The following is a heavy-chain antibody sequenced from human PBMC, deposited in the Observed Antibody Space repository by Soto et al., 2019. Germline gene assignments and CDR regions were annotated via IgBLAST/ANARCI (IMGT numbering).Heavy chain of an antibody. CDR3: GRVYSSTWYPHYMDV. CDR2: INAGNGNT. V-gene: IGHV1-3*01. D-gene: IGHD6-13*01. J-gene: IGHJ6*03. CDR1: GYTFTSYA. Sequence: ASVKVSCKASGYTFTSYAMHWVRQAPGQRLEWMGWINAGNGNTKNSQTFQGGLTITRDTSASTAYMELTSVRSEDTAVCYCGRVYSSTWYPHYMDVWGKGTTVTVSS.